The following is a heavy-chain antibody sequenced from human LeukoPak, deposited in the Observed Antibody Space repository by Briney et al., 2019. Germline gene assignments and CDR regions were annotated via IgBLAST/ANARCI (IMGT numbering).Heavy chain of an antibody. CDR1: GHTFTGYC. V-gene: IGHV1-2*02. Sequence: ASVKVSCKVSGHTFTGYCIHWVRQAPGQGLEWMGWIDANSGGTNYAQKFQGRVTMTRDTSISTAYMELSRLTSADTAVYRCATPSSSSWYGFDPWGQGTLVTVSS. D-gene: IGHD6-13*01. J-gene: IGHJ5*02. CDR3: ATPSSSSWYGFDP. CDR2: IDANSGGT.